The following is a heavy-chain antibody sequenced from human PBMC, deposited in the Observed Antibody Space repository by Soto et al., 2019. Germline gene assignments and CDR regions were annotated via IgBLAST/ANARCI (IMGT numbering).Heavy chain of an antibody. D-gene: IGHD3-22*01. Sequence: LRLSCAASGFTFSSYWMHWVRQVPGKGLVWVSRINTDGSSTSYADSVKGRFTISRDNAKNTLYLQMNSVRVEDTAVYYCARDPPVLEGNDSSGYPFDHWGQGTLVTVSS. CDR2: INTDGSST. V-gene: IGHV3-74*01. J-gene: IGHJ4*02. CDR3: ARDPPVLEGNDSSGYPFDH. CDR1: GFTFSSYW.